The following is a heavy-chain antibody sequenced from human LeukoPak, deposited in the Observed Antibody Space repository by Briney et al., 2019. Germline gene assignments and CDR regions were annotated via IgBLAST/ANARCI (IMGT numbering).Heavy chain of an antibody. Sequence: SETLSLTCTVSGGSISSYYWSWIRQPPGKGLEWIGYIYYSGSTNYNPSLKSRVTISVDTSKNQFSLKLSSVTAADTAVYYCARSSSSWYHPVDYWGQGTLVTVSS. CDR3: ARSSSSWYHPVDY. J-gene: IGHJ4*02. CDR1: GGSISSYY. CDR2: IYYSGST. D-gene: IGHD6-13*01. V-gene: IGHV4-59*08.